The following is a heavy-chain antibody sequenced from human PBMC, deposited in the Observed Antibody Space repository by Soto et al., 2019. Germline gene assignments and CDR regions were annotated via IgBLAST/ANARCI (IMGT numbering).Heavy chain of an antibody. Sequence: QVQLVQSGAEVQKPGSSVKVSCKASGGTFSSYAISWVRQAPGQGLEWMGGIIPIFGTANYAQKFQGRVTITADESTSTAYMELSSLRSEDTAVYYCARDFHYSSGEDDAFDIWGQGTMVTVSS. CDR3: ARDFHYSSGEDDAFDI. D-gene: IGHD6-19*01. J-gene: IGHJ3*02. V-gene: IGHV1-69*01. CDR1: GGTFSSYA. CDR2: IIPIFGTA.